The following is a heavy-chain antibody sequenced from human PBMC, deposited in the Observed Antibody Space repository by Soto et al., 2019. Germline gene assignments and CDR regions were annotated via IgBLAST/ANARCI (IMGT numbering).Heavy chain of an antibody. CDR1: GFTFSSYS. CDR3: ASPSWGQQLVQSARRLGYYGMDV. V-gene: IGHV3-21*01. J-gene: IGHJ6*02. CDR2: ISSSSSYI. Sequence: PGGSLRLSCAASGFTFSSYSMNWVRQAPGKGLEWVSSISSSSSYIYYADSVKGRFTISRDNAKNSLYLQMNSLRAEDTAVYYCASPSWGQQLVQSARRLGYYGMDVWGQGTTVTVSS. D-gene: IGHD6-13*01.